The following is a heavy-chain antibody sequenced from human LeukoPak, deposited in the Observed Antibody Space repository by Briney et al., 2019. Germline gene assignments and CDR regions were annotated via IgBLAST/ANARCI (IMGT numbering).Heavy chain of an antibody. CDR2: ISWNSGSI. Sequence: GRSLRLSCAASGFTFDDYAMHWVRQAPGKGLEWVSGISWNSGSIDYADSVKGRFTISRDNSRSTVDLQMNSLRVEDTGIYYCARDEIPSGTWGQGTMVIVSS. V-gene: IGHV3-9*01. J-gene: IGHJ3*01. D-gene: IGHD6-25*01. CDR3: ARDEIPSGT. CDR1: GFTFDDYA.